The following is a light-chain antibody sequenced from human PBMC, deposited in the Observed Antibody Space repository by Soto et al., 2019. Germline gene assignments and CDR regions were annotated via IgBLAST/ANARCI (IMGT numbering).Light chain of an antibody. CDR3: QQYGASPFT. CDR2: GAS. J-gene: IGKJ3*01. V-gene: IGKV3-15*01. Sequence: EIVMTQSPATLPVSPGEGGTLSCRASQSISGNLAWYQQKPGQAPRLLIYGASTRATGIPDRFSATGSGTEFSLTISSVEPEDFAVYYCQQYGASPFTFGPGTRVEI. CDR1: QSISGN.